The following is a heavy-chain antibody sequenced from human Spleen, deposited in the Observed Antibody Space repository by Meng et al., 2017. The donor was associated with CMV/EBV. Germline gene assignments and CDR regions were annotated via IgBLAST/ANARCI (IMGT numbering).Heavy chain of an antibody. D-gene: IGHD5-18*01. Sequence: QVQLVESGGGVVQPGRSLRLSCAASGFTFSSYAMHWVRQAPGKGLEWVAVISYDGSNKYYADSVKGRFTISRDNSKNTLYLQMNSLRAEDTAVYYCARSAMGPFDYWGQGTLVTVSS. J-gene: IGHJ4*02. CDR1: GFTFSSYA. CDR3: ARSAMGPFDY. V-gene: IGHV3-30-3*01. CDR2: ISYDGSNK.